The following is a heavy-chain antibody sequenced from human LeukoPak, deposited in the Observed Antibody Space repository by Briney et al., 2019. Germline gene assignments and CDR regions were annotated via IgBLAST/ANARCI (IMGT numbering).Heavy chain of an antibody. Sequence: NSSETLSLTCAVYGGSFSGYYWSWIRQPPGKGLEWIGEINHSGSTNYNPSLKSRVTISVDTSKNQFSLKLSSVTAADTAVYYCARGRRGYSYGPASNFDYWGQGTLVTVSS. CDR2: INHSGST. CDR1: GGSFSGYY. CDR3: ARGRRGYSYGPASNFDY. V-gene: IGHV4-34*01. J-gene: IGHJ4*02. D-gene: IGHD5-18*01.